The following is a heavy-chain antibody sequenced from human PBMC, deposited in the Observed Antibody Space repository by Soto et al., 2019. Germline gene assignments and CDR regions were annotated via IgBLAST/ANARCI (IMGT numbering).Heavy chain of an antibody. Sequence: SVKVSCKASGGTFSSYAISWVRQAPGQGLEWMGGIIPIFGTANYAQKFQGRVTITADESTSTAYMELSSLRSEDTAVYYCARDLFGTKLAARPYYFDYWGQGTLVTVSS. V-gene: IGHV1-69*13. CDR1: GGTFSSYA. CDR3: ARDLFGTKLAARPYYFDY. J-gene: IGHJ4*02. CDR2: IIPIFGTA. D-gene: IGHD6-6*01.